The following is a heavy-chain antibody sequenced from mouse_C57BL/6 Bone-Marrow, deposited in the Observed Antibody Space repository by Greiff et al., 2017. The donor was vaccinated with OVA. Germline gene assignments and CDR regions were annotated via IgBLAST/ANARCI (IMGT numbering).Heavy chain of an antibody. CDR1: GYTFTDYY. CDR2: INPNNGGT. D-gene: IGHD2-2*01. Sequence: VQLQQSGPELVKPGASVKISCKASGYTFTDYYMNWVKQSHGKSLEWIGDINPNNGGTSYNQKFKGKATLTVDKSSSTAYMELRSLTSEDSAVYYCAPIYYGYDGAMDYWGQGTSVTVSS. CDR3: APIYYGYDGAMDY. J-gene: IGHJ4*01. V-gene: IGHV1-26*01.